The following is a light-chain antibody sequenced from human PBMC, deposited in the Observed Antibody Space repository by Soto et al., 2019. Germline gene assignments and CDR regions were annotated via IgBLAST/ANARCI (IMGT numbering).Light chain of an antibody. V-gene: IGLV2-14*01. CDR1: SSDVGDYDY. CDR2: EVS. CDR3: SSYTSASTEV. J-gene: IGLJ1*01. Sequence: QSALTQPASVSGSPGQSITISCTGTSSDVGDYDYVSWYQQHPGQVPKLMIYEVSNRPSGVSNRFSGSKSGNTASLTISGLQADDEADYYCSSYTSASTEVFGTGTKVTVL.